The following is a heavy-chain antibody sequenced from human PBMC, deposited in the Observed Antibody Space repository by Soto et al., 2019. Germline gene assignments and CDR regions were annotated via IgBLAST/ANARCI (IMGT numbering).Heavy chain of an antibody. CDR1: GCDITKYS. V-gene: IGHV1-46*01. CDR3: ARDGLNDSSGYYFPYFQH. J-gene: IGHJ1*01. Sequence: GPSVNDFGKASGCDITKYSMHWVRLAPGQGLEWMGIINPSGGSTSYAQKFQGRVTMTRDTSTSTVYMELSSLRSEDTAVYYFARDGLNDSSGYYFPYFQHWVQGTLVTVSS. CDR2: INPSGGST. D-gene: IGHD3-22*01.